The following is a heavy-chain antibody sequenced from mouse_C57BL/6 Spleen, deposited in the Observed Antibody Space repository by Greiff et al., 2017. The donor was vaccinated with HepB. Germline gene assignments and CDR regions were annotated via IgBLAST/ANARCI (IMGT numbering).Heavy chain of an antibody. J-gene: IGHJ4*01. D-gene: IGHD2-2*01. CDR3: TRRLGRENAMDY. Sequence: VQLQQSGAELVRPGASVTLSCKASGYTFTDYEMHWVKQTPVHGLEWIGAIDPETGGTAYNQKFKGKAILTADKSSSTAYMELRSLTSEDSAVYYCTRRLGRENAMDYWGQGTSVTVSS. CDR2: IDPETGGT. CDR1: GYTFTDYE. V-gene: IGHV1-15*01.